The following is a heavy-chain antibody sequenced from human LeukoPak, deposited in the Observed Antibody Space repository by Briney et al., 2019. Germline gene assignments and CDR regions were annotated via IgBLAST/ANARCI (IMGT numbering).Heavy chain of an antibody. D-gene: IGHD4-17*01. J-gene: IGHJ4*02. CDR2: ISSSSSYI. CDR3: ARDPYGDSDY. CDR1: GFTFSRFG. Sequence: PGGSLRLSCAASGFTFSRFGMHWVRQAPGKGLEWVSSISSSSSYIYYADSVKGRFTISRDNAKNSLYLQMNSLRAEDTAVYYCARDPYGDSDYWGQGTLVTVSS. V-gene: IGHV3-21*01.